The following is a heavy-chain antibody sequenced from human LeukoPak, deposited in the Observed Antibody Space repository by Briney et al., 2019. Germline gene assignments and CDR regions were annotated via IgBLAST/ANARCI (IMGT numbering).Heavy chain of an antibody. V-gene: IGHV3-7*01. CDR1: KSTFSMYW. Sequence: GGSLTLSCVASKSTFSMYWMNWVRQAPGKRPEWVANIKEDGSEKECVDSVKGRFTISRDNAKNSLYLQMNSLRAEDTAVYYCARDPEDIVVVPAAIPFDPWGQGTLVTVSS. D-gene: IGHD2-2*01. CDR2: IKEDGSEK. CDR3: ARDPEDIVVVPAAIPFDP. J-gene: IGHJ5*02.